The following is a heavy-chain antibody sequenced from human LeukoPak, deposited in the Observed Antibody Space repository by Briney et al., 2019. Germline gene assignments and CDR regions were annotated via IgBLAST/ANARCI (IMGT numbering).Heavy chain of an antibody. Sequence: PGGSLRLSCAASGFTFSIYNMNWVRQAPGKGLEWVSYISSSSSTIYYADSVKGRFTISRDNAKNTLDLQMNSLRAEDTAVYYCAKGYSVGATNLNFDYWGQGTLVTVSS. J-gene: IGHJ4*02. V-gene: IGHV3-48*01. D-gene: IGHD1-26*01. CDR3: AKGYSVGATNLNFDY. CDR1: GFTFSIYN. CDR2: ISSSSSTI.